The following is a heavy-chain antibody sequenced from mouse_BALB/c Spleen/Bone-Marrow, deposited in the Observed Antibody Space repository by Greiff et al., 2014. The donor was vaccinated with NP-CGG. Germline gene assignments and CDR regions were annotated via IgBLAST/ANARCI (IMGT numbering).Heavy chain of an antibody. V-gene: IGHV5-9-2*01. Sequence: EVKLMESGGGLVKPGGSLKLSCAASGFNFSSYGMSWVRQTPEKRLEWVASISGGGSYTYFPDSVKGRITISRDNAKNNLYLQMSSLRPENTALYYCARHDYDWFAYWGQGTLVTVSA. J-gene: IGHJ3*01. CDR2: ISGGGSYT. CDR3: ARHDYDWFAY. D-gene: IGHD2-4*01. CDR1: GFNFSSYG.